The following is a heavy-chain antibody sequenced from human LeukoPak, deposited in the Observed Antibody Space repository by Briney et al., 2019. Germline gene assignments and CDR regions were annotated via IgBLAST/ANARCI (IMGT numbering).Heavy chain of an antibody. CDR3: ARDFDGPRASDY. V-gene: IGHV3-74*01. CDR2: IASDGSST. Sequence: GGSLRLSCAASGFTFSSYWMNWVRQAPGKGLVWVSRIASDGSSTTYADSVKGRFSISRDNAKNTLYLQMDSLRAEDSAVYYCARDFDGPRASDYWGQGISVTVSS. CDR1: GFTFSSYW. J-gene: IGHJ4*02. D-gene: IGHD4-17*01.